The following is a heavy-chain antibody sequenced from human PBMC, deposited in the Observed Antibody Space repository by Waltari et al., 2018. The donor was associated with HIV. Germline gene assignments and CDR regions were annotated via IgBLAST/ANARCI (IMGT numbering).Heavy chain of an antibody. D-gene: IGHD2-21*02. CDR1: VYSLSEFS. Sequence: QVQLVQSGAEVKKPGASVQVSCKVSVYSLSEFSTPWVRQAPGKGPEWMGGFDPEDGEIIYAQHFQGRVTMTEDTSTDTAYMELSSLRSEDTAVYYCATASRVVVTDRAAFDYWGQGTLVTVSS. V-gene: IGHV1-24*01. CDR2: FDPEDGEI. CDR3: ATASRVVVTDRAAFDY. J-gene: IGHJ4*02.